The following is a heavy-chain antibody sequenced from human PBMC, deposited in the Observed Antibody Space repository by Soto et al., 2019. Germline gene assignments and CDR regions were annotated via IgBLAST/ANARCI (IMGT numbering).Heavy chain of an antibody. CDR2: ITGRGDST. J-gene: IGHJ6*02. V-gene: IGHV3-23*01. CDR3: ARASYCSSTSCLEDV. CDR1: GFSFSSYD. D-gene: IGHD2-2*01. Sequence: QTGGSLRLSCAASGFSFSSYDMSWVRQAPGKGLEWVSSITGRGDSTYYADSVKGRFTISRDNSKNTLYLQMISLRVEDTAVYYCARASYCSSTSCLEDVWGQGTTVTVSS.